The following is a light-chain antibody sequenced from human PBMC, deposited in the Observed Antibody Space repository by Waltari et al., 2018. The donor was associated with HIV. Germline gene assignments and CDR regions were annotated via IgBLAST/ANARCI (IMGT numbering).Light chain of an antibody. CDR2: GNS. J-gene: IGLJ3*02. Sequence: QSVLTQPPSVSGAPGQRVTTSCPGSSSNIGAGYDVPWYQQLPGTAPKLLIYGNSNRPSGVPDRFSGSKSGTSASLAITGLQAEDEADYYCQSYDSSLSGSRVFGGGTKLTVL. CDR3: QSYDSSLSGSRV. V-gene: IGLV1-40*01. CDR1: SSNIGAGYD.